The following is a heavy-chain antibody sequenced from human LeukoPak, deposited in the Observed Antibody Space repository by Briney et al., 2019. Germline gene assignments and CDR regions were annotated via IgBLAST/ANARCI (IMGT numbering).Heavy chain of an antibody. D-gene: IGHD5-12*01. CDR2: IYSGGST. J-gene: IGHJ4*02. CDR3: ARVVSGYRHFDY. Sequence: GGSLRLSCAASGFTVSSNYMSWVRQAPGKGLEWVSIIYSGGSTYYADSVKGRFTISRDTSKNTLYLQMNSLRVEDTAVYYCARVVSGYRHFDYWGQGTLVTVSS. V-gene: IGHV3-53*01. CDR1: GFTVSSNY.